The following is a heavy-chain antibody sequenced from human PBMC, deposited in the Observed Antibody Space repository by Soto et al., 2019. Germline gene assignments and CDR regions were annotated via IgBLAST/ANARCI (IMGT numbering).Heavy chain of an antibody. J-gene: IGHJ3*02. CDR3: TTPPVGMIVVVTIERAAFDI. CDR1: GFTFSNSW. Sequence: PWWSLRLSCAASGFTFSNSWMNLVRQAPGKGLEWVGRIKSKTDGGTTDYAAPVKGRFTISRDDSKNTLYLQMNSLKTEDTAVYYCTTPPVGMIVVVTIERAAFDIWGQGTMVTVSS. V-gene: IGHV3-15*07. CDR2: IKSKTDGGTT. D-gene: IGHD3-22*01.